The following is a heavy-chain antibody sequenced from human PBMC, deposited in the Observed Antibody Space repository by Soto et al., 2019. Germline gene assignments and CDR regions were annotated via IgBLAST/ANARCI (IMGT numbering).Heavy chain of an antibody. V-gene: IGHV3-53*01. D-gene: IGHD5-12*01. CDR3: ARVDRYNYYADY. CDR2: IYSGGST. Sequence: PGGSLRLSCAASGFTVSSNYMSWVRQAPGKGLEWVSVIYSGGSTYYADSVKGRFTISRDNSKNTLYLQMNSLRAEDTAVYYCARVDRYNYYADYWGQGTLVTVSS. J-gene: IGHJ4*02. CDR1: GFTVSSNY.